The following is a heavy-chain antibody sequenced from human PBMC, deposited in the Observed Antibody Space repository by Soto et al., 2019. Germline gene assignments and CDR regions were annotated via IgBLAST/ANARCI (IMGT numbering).Heavy chain of an antibody. CDR2: IIPVFGTT. D-gene: IGHD3-16*01. CDR3: AMGGSPYVWFNEY. J-gene: IGHJ4*02. Sequence: QEQLVQSGAEVKKPGSSMKVSCKASGGIFSSFAISWVRQAPGQGLEWMGGIIPVFGTTNYAQKFQDRVTITADESTNTAYMELSSLRSEDTAMYYFAMGGSPYVWFNEYWGQGTLVTVSS. V-gene: IGHV1-69*01. CDR1: GGIFSSFA.